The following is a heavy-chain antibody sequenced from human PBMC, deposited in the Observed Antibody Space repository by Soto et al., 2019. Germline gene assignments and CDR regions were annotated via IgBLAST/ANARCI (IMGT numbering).Heavy chain of an antibody. CDR2: IWYDGNNK. D-gene: IGHD2-2*01. CDR1: GFTFSSHS. CDR3: ARCAPIVEVPARQFYL. V-gene: IGHV3-33*01. J-gene: IGHJ2*01. Sequence: QRQLVESGGGVVQPGRSLRLSCAASGFTFSSHSMQWVRQAPGKGLEWVAVIWYDGNNKYYADSVKGRFTISRDNTKNSVYLQMNSLRAEDTAVYFCARCAPIVEVPARQFYLLGRVNLVTVA.